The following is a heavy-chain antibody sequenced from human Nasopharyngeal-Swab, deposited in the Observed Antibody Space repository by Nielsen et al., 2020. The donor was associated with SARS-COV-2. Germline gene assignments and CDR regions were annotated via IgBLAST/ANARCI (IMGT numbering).Heavy chain of an antibody. CDR1: GLTFSSHG. CDR2: ISYDGSNK. J-gene: IGHJ4*02. Sequence: GRSPRLSCAAFGLTFSSHGMHWVRQAPGKGLEWVAVISYDGSNKYYADSVKGRFTISRDNSKNTLYLQMNSLRAEDTAVYYCARDQDSSTYFDYWGQGTLVTVSS. D-gene: IGHD6-13*01. CDR3: ARDQDSSTYFDY. V-gene: IGHV3-30*03.